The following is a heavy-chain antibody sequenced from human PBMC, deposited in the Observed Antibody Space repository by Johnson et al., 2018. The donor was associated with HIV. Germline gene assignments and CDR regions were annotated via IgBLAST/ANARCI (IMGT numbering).Heavy chain of an antibody. CDR3: ARDLVYGGNFRAFDI. CDR2: ISSSGSNI. D-gene: IGHD4-23*01. J-gene: IGHJ3*02. CDR1: GFTFSDYY. V-gene: IGHV3-11*04. Sequence: QVQLVESGGGVVQPGRSLRLSCAASGFTFSDYYMSWIRQAPGKGLEWVSYISSSGSNIYYADSVKGRFTISRDNAKNSLYLQMNSLRAEDTAVYYCARDLVYGGNFRAFDIWGQGTMVTVSS.